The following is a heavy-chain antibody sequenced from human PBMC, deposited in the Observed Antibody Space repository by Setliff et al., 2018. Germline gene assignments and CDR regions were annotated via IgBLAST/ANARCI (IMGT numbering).Heavy chain of an antibody. D-gene: IGHD3-22*01. CDR1: GFTVSSNY. CDR3: ARVGDSSGYRAFDI. V-gene: IGHV3-53*04. J-gene: IGHJ3*02. Sequence: GGSLRLSCAASGFTVSSNYMSWVRQAPGKGLEWVSVIYSGGSTYYADSVKGRFTISRHNSKNTLYLQMNSLRAEDTAVCYCARVGDSSGYRAFDIWGQGTMVTVSS. CDR2: IYSGGST.